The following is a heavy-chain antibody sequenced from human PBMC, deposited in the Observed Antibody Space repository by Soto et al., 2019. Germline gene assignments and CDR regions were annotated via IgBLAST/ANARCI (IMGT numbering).Heavy chain of an antibody. Sequence: GGSLRLSCTASGFTFNDYYMSWVRQAPGKGLEWVSSISGSGGSTYYADSVKGRFTISRDNSKNTLYLQMNSLRAEDTAVYYCAKDGSTAFDIWGQGTMVTVSS. CDR2: ISGSGGST. V-gene: IGHV3-23*01. CDR1: GFTFNDYY. J-gene: IGHJ3*02. CDR3: AKDGSTAFDI.